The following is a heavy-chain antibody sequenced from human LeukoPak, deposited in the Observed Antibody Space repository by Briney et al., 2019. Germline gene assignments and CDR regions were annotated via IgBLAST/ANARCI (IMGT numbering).Heavy chain of an antibody. CDR3: ARAKLRFLEWTDYYYYGMDV. CDR2: ITPIFNTT. D-gene: IGHD3-3*01. J-gene: IGHJ6*02. Sequence: ASVKVSCKASGGTFSNYAINWVRQAPGQGLEWMGGITPIFNTTNYAQKFQGRATITADESTSTAYMELSSLRSEDTAVYYCARAKLRFLEWTDYYYYGMDVWGQGTTVTVSS. V-gene: IGHV1-69*13. CDR1: GGTFSNYA.